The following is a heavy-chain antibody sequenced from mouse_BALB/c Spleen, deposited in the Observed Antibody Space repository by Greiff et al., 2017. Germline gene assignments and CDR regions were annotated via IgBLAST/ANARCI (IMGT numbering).Heavy chain of an antibody. D-gene: IGHD1-1*01. CDR3: ARRMNYYGSSQLWAMDY. V-gene: IGHV1-54*01. CDR2: INPGSGGT. Sequence: QVQLQQSGAELVRPGTSVKVSCKASGYAFTNYLIEWVKQRPGQGLEWIGVINPGSGGTNYNEKFKGKATLTADKSSSTAYMQLSSLTSDDSAVYFCARRMNYYGSSQLWAMDYWGQGTSVTVSS. CDR1: GYAFTNYL. J-gene: IGHJ4*01.